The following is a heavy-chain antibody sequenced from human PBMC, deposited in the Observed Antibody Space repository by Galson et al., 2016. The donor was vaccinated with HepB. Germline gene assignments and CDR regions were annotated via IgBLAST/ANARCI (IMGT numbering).Heavy chain of an antibody. D-gene: IGHD3-10*01. J-gene: IGHJ4*02. CDR3: ARDGVYGSSTLDY. V-gene: IGHV3-33*01. CDR1: GFRFSNYG. CDR2: IWYDGTDQ. Sequence: SLRLSCAASGFRFSNYGMHWVRQAPGKGLEWLGPIWYDGTDQKHAVSVKGRFTISRDNSKTPLYLQNNSLRVEDTAVYDCARDGVYGSSTLDYLGQGTLVSGSS.